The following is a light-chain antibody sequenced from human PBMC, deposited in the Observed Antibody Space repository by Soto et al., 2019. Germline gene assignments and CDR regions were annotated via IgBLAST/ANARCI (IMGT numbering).Light chain of an antibody. V-gene: IGLV1-47*01. CDR2: RNN. Sequence: QSVLTLPLSASGTPGQRVTISCSGSSSNIGSNYVYWYQQLPGTAPKLLIYRNNQRPSGVPDRFSASKSGTSASLAIIGLRSEDEAEYYCASWDDSLSGPVFGGGTKVTVL. CDR3: ASWDDSLSGPV. CDR1: SSNIGSNY. J-gene: IGLJ2*01.